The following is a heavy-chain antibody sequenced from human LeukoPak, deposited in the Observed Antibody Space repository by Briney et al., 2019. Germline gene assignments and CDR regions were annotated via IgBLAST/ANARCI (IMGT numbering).Heavy chain of an antibody. Sequence: PGRSLRLPCAVSGFTFRTYGMHWVRQAPGKGLDLVAVISYDESNKYYADSVKGRFTISRDNSKNTVYLQVNSLRAEGTAVDYCAKDGRMYSSGWYSYFDQWGQGTLVTVSS. CDR2: ISYDESNK. CDR1: GFTFRTYG. CDR3: AKDGRMYSSGWYSYFDQ. D-gene: IGHD6-13*01. V-gene: IGHV3-30*18. J-gene: IGHJ4*02.